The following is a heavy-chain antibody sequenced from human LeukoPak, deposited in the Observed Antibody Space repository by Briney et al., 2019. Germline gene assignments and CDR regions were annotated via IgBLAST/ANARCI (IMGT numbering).Heavy chain of an antibody. CDR2: IYPGNSDT. CDR3: ARWGTVARFIVDY. V-gene: IGHV5-51*01. D-gene: IGHD4-17*01. Sequence: GESLKISCKGSGYTFTTYWIGWVRQMPGKGLEWMGIIYPGNSDTRYSPSFQGQVTISADKSIGTAYLQWSSLKASDTAMYYCARWGTVARFIVDYWGQGTLVTVSS. J-gene: IGHJ4*02. CDR1: GYTFTTYW.